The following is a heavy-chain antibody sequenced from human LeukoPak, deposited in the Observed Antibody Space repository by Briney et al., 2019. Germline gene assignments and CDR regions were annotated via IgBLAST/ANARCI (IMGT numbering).Heavy chain of an antibody. V-gene: IGHV3-23*01. CDR3: ARDRGILRWSSTPQPSWFDP. D-gene: IGHD4-23*01. CDR2: ISGSGGST. Sequence: PGGSLRLSCAASGFTFSSYAMSWVRQAPGKGLEWVSAISGSGGSTYYADSVKGRFTISRDNSKNTLYLQMNSLRAEDTAVYYCARDRGILRWSSTPQPSWFDPWGQGTLVTVSS. CDR1: GFTFSSYA. J-gene: IGHJ5*02.